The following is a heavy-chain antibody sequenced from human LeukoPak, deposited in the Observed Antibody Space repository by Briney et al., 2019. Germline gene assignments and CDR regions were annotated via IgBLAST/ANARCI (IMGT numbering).Heavy chain of an antibody. CDR1: GGSIGSGGYS. Sequence: SETLSLTCAVSGGSIGSGGYSWSWIRQPPGKGLEWIGYIYHSGSTYYNPSLKSRVTISVDRSKNQFSLKLSSVTAADTAVYYCARGGYGSSGYKALDYWGQETLVTVSS. D-gene: IGHD3-22*01. V-gene: IGHV4-30-2*01. CDR3: ARGGYGSSGYKALDY. J-gene: IGHJ4*02. CDR2: IYHSGST.